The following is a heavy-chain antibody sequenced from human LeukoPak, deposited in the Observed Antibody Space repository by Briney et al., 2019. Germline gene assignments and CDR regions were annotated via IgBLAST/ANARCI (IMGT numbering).Heavy chain of an antibody. V-gene: IGHV4-39*02. CDR2: IYYSGST. J-gene: IGHJ3*02. Sequence: SETLSLTCTVSGGSISSSSYYWGWVRQPPGTGLEWIGSIYYSGSTYYNPSLKSRVTIFVDTSKNQFSLKLISVTAADTAVYYCARDGARYYGSGDDAFDIWGQGTMVTVSS. D-gene: IGHD3-10*01. CDR3: ARDGARYYGSGDDAFDI. CDR1: GGSISSSSYY.